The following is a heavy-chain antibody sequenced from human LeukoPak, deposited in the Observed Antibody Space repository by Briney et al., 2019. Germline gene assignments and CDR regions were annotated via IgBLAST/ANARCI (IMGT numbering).Heavy chain of an antibody. CDR2: ISAYNGNT. D-gene: IGHD6-13*01. CDR3: AMVPGIAADVYWFDP. CDR1: GYTFTSYG. J-gene: IGHJ5*02. V-gene: IGHV1-18*01. Sequence: ASVKVSCKASGYTFTSYGISWVRQAPGQGLEWMGWISAYNGNTNYAQKLQGRVTMTTDTSTSTAYMELRSLRSDDTAVYYCAMVPGIAADVYWFDPWGQGTLVTVSS.